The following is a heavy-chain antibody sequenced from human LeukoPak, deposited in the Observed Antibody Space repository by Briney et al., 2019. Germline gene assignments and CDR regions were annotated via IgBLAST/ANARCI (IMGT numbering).Heavy chain of an antibody. V-gene: IGHV3-30-3*01. CDR3: ARGMIGGIPDYIDY. CDR2: ISMGGDIE. Sequence: GGSLRLSCAASGFSFSSYDMHWVRQAPGKGLEWVAAISMGGDIEVYRDSVRGRFTISRDNSRSTLYLQMNSLRLEDTAVYFCARGMIGGIPDYIDYWGQGTLVTLSS. J-gene: IGHJ4*02. CDR1: GFSFSSYD. D-gene: IGHD3-16*01.